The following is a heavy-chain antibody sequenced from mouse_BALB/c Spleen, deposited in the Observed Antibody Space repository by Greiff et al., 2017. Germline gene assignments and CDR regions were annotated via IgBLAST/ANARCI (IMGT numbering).Heavy chain of an antibody. CDR3: ARGRGNYVVAWCAY. D-gene: IGHD2-1*01. V-gene: IGHV3-2*02. Sequence: VQLKESGPGLVKPSQSLSLTCTVTGYSITSDYAWNWIRQFPGNKLEWMGYISYSGSTSYNPSLKSRISITRDTSKNQFFLQLNSVTTEDTATYYCARGRGNYVVAWCAYWGQGTLVTVSA. CDR1: GYSITSDYA. CDR2: ISYSGST. J-gene: IGHJ3*01.